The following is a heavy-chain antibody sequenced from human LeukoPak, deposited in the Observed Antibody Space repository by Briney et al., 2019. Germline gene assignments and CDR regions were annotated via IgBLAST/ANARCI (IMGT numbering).Heavy chain of an antibody. J-gene: IGHJ5*02. V-gene: IGHV3-7*01. CDR3: ARPLMYYYGSETYFWFDP. Sequence: GGSLRLSCAASGFTFSTYWMGWVRQAPGKGLEWVANIKQDGSEQYYVDSVKGRFTISRDNAKNSLSLQMNSLRAEDTAVYYCARPLMYYYGSETYFWFDPWGQGTLVTVSS. D-gene: IGHD3-10*01. CDR2: IKQDGSEQ. CDR1: GFTFSTYW.